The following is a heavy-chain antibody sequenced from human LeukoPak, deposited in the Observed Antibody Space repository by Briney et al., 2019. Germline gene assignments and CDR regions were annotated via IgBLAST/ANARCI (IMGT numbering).Heavy chain of an antibody. J-gene: IGHJ4*02. V-gene: IGHV4-39*07. Sequence: SETLSLTCTVSGGSISSSSYYWSWIRQPPGKGLEWIGEINHSGSTNYNPSLKSRVTISVDTSKNQFSLKLSSVTAADTAVYYCARGLGSGWDRFDYWGQGTLVTVSS. CDR1: GGSISSSSYY. CDR3: ARGLGSGWDRFDY. CDR2: INHSGST. D-gene: IGHD6-19*01.